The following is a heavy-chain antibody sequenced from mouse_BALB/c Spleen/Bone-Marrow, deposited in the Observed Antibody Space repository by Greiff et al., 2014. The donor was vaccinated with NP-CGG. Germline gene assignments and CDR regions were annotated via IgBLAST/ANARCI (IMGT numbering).Heavy chain of an antibody. CDR1: GYTFSSYW. CDR3: ARWAFDAWFAY. V-gene: IGHV1-9*01. Sequence: VQLVESGAELMKPGASVKVSCKATGYTFSSYWIEWVKQRPGHGLEWIGEILPGSGNTNYNEKFKGKATFTADTSSNTAYMQLSSLTSEDSAVYYCARWAFDAWFAYWGQGTRVTGSA. D-gene: IGHD3-1*01. CDR2: ILPGSGNT. J-gene: IGHJ3*01.